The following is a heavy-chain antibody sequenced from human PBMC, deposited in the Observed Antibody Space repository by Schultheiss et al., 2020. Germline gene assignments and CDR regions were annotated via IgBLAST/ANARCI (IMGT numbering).Heavy chain of an antibody. CDR3: AVYYYDSSGYPYYYYGMDV. CDR2: INPNSGGT. CDR1: GFTFTSSA. Sequence: SVKVSGKASGFTFTSSAVHWVRQAPGQGLEWMGWINPNSGGTNYAQKFQERVTITRDMSTSTAYMELSSLRSEDTAVYYCAVYYYDSSGYPYYYYGMDVWGQGTTVTVSS. J-gene: IGHJ6*02. D-gene: IGHD3-22*01. V-gene: IGHV1-58*01.